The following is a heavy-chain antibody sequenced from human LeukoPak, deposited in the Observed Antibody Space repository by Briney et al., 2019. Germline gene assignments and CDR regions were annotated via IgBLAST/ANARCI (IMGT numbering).Heavy chain of an antibody. D-gene: IGHD6-19*01. V-gene: IGHV3-33*01. CDR1: GFTFINYG. CDR3: ARAGNENSSGYYY. Sequence: QAGGSLRLSCAASGFTFINYGIHWVRQAPGKGLEWVALIRYDGSNKYYADSVRGRFTISRDNSKNTVYLQMNSLRGEDTAVYYCARAGNENSSGYYYWGQGTLVTVSS. J-gene: IGHJ4*02. CDR2: IRYDGSNK.